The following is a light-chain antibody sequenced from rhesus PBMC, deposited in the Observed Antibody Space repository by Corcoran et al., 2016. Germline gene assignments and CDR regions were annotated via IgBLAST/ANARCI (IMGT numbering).Light chain of an antibody. J-gene: IGLJ1*01. CDR3: TAYAGNTAYI. V-gene: IGLV2S4*01. Sequence: QAAPTQSPSMSGSPGQSVTISCTGTSSDVGGYNRVSWYQQHPGKAPKLMIYEVSKRPSGVSDRFSGSKSGNTASLTISGLQAEDAADYYCTAYAGNTAYIFASGTRLTV. CDR2: EVS. CDR1: SSDVGGYNR.